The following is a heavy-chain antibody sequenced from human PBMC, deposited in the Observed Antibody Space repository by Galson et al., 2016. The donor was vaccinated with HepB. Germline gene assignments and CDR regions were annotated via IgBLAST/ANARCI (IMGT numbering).Heavy chain of an antibody. CDR2: ISYDGGTK. J-gene: IGHJ4*02. D-gene: IGHD4-23*01. CDR1: GFTFSTFA. CDR3: AGGDRWGLIDF. Sequence: SLRLSCAASGFTFSTFAIHWVRQAPGKGLAWVAVISYDGGTKYYADSLQGRFIISRDNSKSTLYLQMNSLKIEDTAVYYCAGGDRWGLIDFWGQGTLVTVSS. V-gene: IGHV3-30*04.